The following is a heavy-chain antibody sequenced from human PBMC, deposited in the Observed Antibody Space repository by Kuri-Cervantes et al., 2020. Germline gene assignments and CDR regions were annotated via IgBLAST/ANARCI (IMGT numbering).Heavy chain of an antibody. Sequence: GGSLRLSCKGSGYSFTSYWIGWVRQMPGKGLEWMGIIYPGDSDTRYSPSFQGQVTISADKSISTAYLQWSSLKASDTAMYYCARLMTYYYDSSGYSGWSDYWGQGTLVTVSS. CDR3: ARLMTYYYDSSGYSGWSDY. V-gene: IGHV5-51*01. CDR2: IYPGDSDT. CDR1: GYSFTSYW. D-gene: IGHD3-22*01. J-gene: IGHJ4*02.